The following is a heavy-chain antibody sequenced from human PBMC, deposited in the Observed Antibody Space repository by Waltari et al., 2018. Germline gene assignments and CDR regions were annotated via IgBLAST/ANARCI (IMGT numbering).Heavy chain of an antibody. D-gene: IGHD5-12*01. CDR1: GGSISSISYY. V-gene: IGHV4-39*07. Sequence: QLQLQESGPGLVKPSETLSLTCTVSGGSISSISYYWGWIRQTPGKGLGGIGGIYYSGSTCYNPPRKRRVTISVDTSKNQFSLTLSSVTAADTAVYYCARGGDGYNTIDPWGQGTLVTVSS. CDR3: ARGGDGYNTIDP. CDR2: IYYSGST. J-gene: IGHJ5*02.